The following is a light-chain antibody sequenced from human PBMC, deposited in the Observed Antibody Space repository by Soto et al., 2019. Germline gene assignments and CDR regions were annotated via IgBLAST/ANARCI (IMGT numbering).Light chain of an antibody. CDR2: GAS. J-gene: IGKJ1*01. V-gene: IGKV1-39*01. CDR1: QTISSW. CDR3: QQSYGTVVT. Sequence: DIQMTQSPSTLSGSVGDRFTITFRASQTISSWLAWYQQKPGKAPKLLIFGASTLQSGVPSRFSGTGSGTEFTLTISSLQPEDFATYYCQQSYGTVVTFGQGTKVDIK.